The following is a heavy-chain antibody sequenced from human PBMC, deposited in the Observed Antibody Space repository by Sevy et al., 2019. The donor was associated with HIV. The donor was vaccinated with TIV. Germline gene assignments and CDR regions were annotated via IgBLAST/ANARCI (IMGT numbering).Heavy chain of an antibody. CDR2: FSFSGVAT. CDR1: GFTFGSYG. D-gene: IGHD3-10*02. CDR3: AKPPSNHDVLHYYGMDV. J-gene: IGHJ6*02. Sequence: GGSLRLSCVGSGFTFGSYGMSWVRQPPGKGLEWVSSFSFSGVATFYADSVRGRFTISRDNSKNCLYLQMNSLRAEDTAVYFCAKPPSNHDVLHYYGMDVWGQGTTVTVSS. V-gene: IGHV3-23*01.